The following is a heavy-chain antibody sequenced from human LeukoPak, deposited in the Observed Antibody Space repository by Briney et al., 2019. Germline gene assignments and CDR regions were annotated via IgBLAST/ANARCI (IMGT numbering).Heavy chain of an antibody. Sequence: ASVKVSCKASGYTFTNYGISWVRQAPGQGLEWMGWISAYNGNTNYAQKLQGRVTMTTDTSTSTAYMELRSLRSDDTAVYYCARDFARDYYDSSAYDRFDHWGQGTLVTASS. CDR2: ISAYNGNT. CDR1: GYTFTNYG. J-gene: IGHJ4*02. D-gene: IGHD3-22*01. V-gene: IGHV1-18*01. CDR3: ARDFARDYYDSSAYDRFDH.